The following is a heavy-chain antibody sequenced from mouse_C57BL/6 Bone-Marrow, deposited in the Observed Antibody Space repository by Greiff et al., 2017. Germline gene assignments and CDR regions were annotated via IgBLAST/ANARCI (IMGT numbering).Heavy chain of an antibody. CDR1: GFTFSDYY. Sequence: EVQRVASGGGLVQPGGSLKLSCAASGFTFSDYYMYWVRQTPEKRLEWVAYISNGGGSTYYPDTVKGRFTISRDNAKNTLYLQMSRLKSEDTAMYYCARRAYYGNYFDYWGQGTTLTVSS. CDR2: ISNGGGST. V-gene: IGHV5-12*01. CDR3: ARRAYYGNYFDY. D-gene: IGHD1-1*01. J-gene: IGHJ2*01.